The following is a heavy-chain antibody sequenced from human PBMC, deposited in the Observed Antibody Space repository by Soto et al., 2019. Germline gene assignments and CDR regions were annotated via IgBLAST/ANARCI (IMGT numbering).Heavy chain of an antibody. Sequence: PSETLALTCTVSGGSITTSSYFWSWIRQPPGKGLEWIGDIYYVGSTFYNPSLKSRVTISVDTSKSQFSLNLNSVTAADTAVYFCARHVRYYVAGDYLYYFDYWGQGALVTVSS. V-gene: IGHV4-39*01. CDR2: IYYVGST. D-gene: IGHD3-10*02. J-gene: IGHJ4*02. CDR3: ARHVRYYVAGDYLYYFDY. CDR1: GGSITTSSYF.